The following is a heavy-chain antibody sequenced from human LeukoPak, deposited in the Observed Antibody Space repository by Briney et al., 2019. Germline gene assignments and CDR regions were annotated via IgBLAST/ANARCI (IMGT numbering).Heavy chain of an antibody. CDR2: IYTSGST. CDR3: ARDQLRFLEWFPFDP. CDR1: GGSISSYY. Sequence: ASETLSLTCTVSGGSISSYYWSWIRQPAGKGLEWIGRIYTSGSTNYNPSLKSRVTMSVDTSKNQFSLKLSSVTAADTAVYYCARDQLRFLEWFPFDPWGQGTLVTVSS. D-gene: IGHD3-3*01. V-gene: IGHV4-4*07. J-gene: IGHJ5*02.